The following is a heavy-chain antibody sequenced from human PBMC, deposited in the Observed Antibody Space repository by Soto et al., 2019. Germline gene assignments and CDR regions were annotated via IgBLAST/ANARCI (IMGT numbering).Heavy chain of an antibody. CDR2: IKQDGSEK. CDR1: GFTFSSYW. J-gene: IGHJ4*02. CDR3: AREGGPAVELYYFDY. Sequence: GGSLRLSCAASGFTFSSYWMSWVRQAPGKGLEWVANIKQDGSEKYYVDSVKGRFTISRDNAKNSLYLQMNSLRAEDTAVYYCAREGGPAVELYYFDYWGQGTLVTVYS. V-gene: IGHV3-7*01. D-gene: IGHD2-2*01.